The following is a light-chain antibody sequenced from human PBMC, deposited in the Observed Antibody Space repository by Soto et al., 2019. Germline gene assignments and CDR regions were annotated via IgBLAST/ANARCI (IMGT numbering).Light chain of an antibody. CDR1: QSIRYY. CDR2: GAS. CDR3: QHHNSYSQT. J-gene: IGKJ1*01. Sequence: DIQLTQSPPTLSASVGDRVTITCRASQSIRYYLAWYQQKPGKAPKLLIYGASSLQSGVPSRFSGSGSGTEITLTISSLQPDDFATYFCQHHNSYSQTFGQGTKVAIK. V-gene: IGKV1-5*01.